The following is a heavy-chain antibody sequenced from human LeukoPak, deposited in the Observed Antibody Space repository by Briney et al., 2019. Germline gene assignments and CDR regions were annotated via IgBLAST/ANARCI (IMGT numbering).Heavy chain of an antibody. CDR1: GGSISSGDYY. Sequence: SETLSLTCTVSGGSISSGDYYWSWIRQPPGKGLEWIGYIYYSGSTNYNPSLKSRVPISVDTSKNQFSLKLSSVTAADTAVYYCARHPGSLPDYYDSSGYYFDWYFDLWGRGTLVTVSS. V-gene: IGHV4-30-4*08. J-gene: IGHJ2*01. D-gene: IGHD3-22*01. CDR3: ARHPGSLPDYYDSSGYYFDWYFDL. CDR2: IYYSGST.